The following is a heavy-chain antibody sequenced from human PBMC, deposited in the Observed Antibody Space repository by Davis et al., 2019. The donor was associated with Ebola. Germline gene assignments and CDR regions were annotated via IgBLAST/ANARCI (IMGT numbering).Heavy chain of an antibody. CDR3: ASGSRWAAHLTDY. Sequence: AASVKVSCKASGGTFSSYTISWVRQAPGQGLEWMGRIIPILGIANYAQKFQGRVTITADKSTSTAYMELSSLRADDTAVYYCASGSRWAAHLTDYWGQGTLVTVSS. CDR1: GGTFSSYT. J-gene: IGHJ4*02. D-gene: IGHD1-26*01. CDR2: IIPILGIA. V-gene: IGHV1-69*02.